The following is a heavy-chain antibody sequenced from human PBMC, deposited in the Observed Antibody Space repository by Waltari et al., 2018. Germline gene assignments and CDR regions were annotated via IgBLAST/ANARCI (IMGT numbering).Heavy chain of an antibody. J-gene: IGHJ4*02. V-gene: IGHV4-39*01. CDR2: IYYSGST. CDR3: ARPRYSSSWYLFDD. D-gene: IGHD6-13*01. Sequence: QLQLQESGPGLVKPSETLSLTCTVSAGSFSSSSYYWGWIRQPPGKGLEWIGSIYYSGSTTYNPAIKSRVTISVDTSKNQFSLKLSSVTAADTALYYCARPRYSSSWYLFDDWGQGTLVTVSS. CDR1: AGSFSSSSYY.